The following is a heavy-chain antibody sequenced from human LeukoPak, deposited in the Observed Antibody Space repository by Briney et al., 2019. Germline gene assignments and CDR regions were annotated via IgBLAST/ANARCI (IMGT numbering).Heavy chain of an antibody. CDR3: ARDPDDYGDYSYFDY. D-gene: IGHD4-17*01. CDR1: GFTFSSYG. CDR2: RWYDRSKK. Sequence: GGSLRLSCAASGFTFSSYGMHWVGQAPGKGLEWVAVRWYDRSKKYYADSVKRRFTISRDNSKNTLFLQMSSLRAEDTAVYYCARDPDDYGDYSYFDYWGQGTRVSVSS. J-gene: IGHJ4*02. V-gene: IGHV3-33*01.